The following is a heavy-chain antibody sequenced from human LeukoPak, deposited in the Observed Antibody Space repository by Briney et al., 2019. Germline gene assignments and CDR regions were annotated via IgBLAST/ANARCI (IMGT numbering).Heavy chain of an antibody. CDR1: GFTFSTYW. V-gene: IGHV3-7*01. CDR3: AREGYYGLDAFDI. CDR2: IKPDGSEK. Sequence: GGSLRLSCAASGFTFSTYWMGWVRQAPGKGLEWVAKIKPDGSEKDHVDSVKGRFTISRDNAKNSLYLQMNSLRAEDTAVYYCAREGYYGLDAFDIWGQGTMVTVSS. D-gene: IGHD3-3*01. J-gene: IGHJ3*02.